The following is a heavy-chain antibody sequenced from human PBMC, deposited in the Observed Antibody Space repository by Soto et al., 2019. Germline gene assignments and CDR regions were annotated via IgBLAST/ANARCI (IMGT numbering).Heavy chain of an antibody. V-gene: IGHV1-18*01. CDR2: ISGYNGDT. CDR3: AKNGQPLYYYYGLDV. Sequence: QGQLVQSGAEVKKPGASVKVSCKASGYTFTRYGISWVRQASGQGLEGMGWISGYNGDTKYAQNFQGRVTMTIDTSTTTAFMELRSLTSDDTAVYDCAKNGQPLYYYYGLDVWGQGTTVTVSS. D-gene: IGHD2-8*01. J-gene: IGHJ6*02. CDR1: GYTFTRYG.